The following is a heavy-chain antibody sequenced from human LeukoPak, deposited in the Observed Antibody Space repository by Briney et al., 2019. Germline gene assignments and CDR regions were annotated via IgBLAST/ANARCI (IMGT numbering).Heavy chain of an antibody. Sequence: PGGSLRLSCAASGCTFSSYSMNWVRQAPGKGREWVSSISSSSSYIYYADSVKGRFTISRDNAKNSLYLQMNSLRAEDTAVSYCATGGKNIAAAGTGYWGQGTLVTVSS. V-gene: IGHV3-21*01. CDR3: ATGGKNIAAAGTGY. CDR1: GCTFSSYS. D-gene: IGHD6-13*01. CDR2: ISSSSSYI. J-gene: IGHJ4*02.